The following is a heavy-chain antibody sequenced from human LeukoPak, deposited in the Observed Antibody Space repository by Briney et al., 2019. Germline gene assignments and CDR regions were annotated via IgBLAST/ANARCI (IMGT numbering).Heavy chain of an antibody. CDR3: AKGSPTVEGYFDY. D-gene: IGHD4-23*01. CDR1: GFTFSSYG. CDR2: ISYDGSNK. Sequence: GGSLRLSCAASGFTFSSYGMHWVRQAPGKGLEWVAVISYDGSNKYYADSVKGRFTISRDNSKNTLYLQMNSLRAEDTAVYYCAKGSPTVEGYFDYWGQGTLVTVSS. J-gene: IGHJ4*02. V-gene: IGHV3-30*18.